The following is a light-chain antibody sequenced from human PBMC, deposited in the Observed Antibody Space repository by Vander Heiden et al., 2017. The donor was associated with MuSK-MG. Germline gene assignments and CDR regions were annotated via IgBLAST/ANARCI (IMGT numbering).Light chain of an antibody. V-gene: IGKV1-9*01. CDR3: QHLQTDSWM. CDR1: QGTTSH. J-gene: IGKJ1*01. CDR2: AAS. Sequence: DIQLTQSPSFLSASVGDTVTISCRASQGTTSHFSWYQQKPGEAPKLLIYAASTLQSGVPSRFRGSGSGTEFTLTISGLQPEDVATYFCQHLQTDSWMFAQGTKVDIK.